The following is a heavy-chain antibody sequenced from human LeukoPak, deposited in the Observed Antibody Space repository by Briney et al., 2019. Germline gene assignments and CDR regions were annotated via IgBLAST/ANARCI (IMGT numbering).Heavy chain of an antibody. CDR1: GGSFSGYY. CDR2: INHSGST. D-gene: IGHD3-22*01. V-gene: IGHV4-34*01. J-gene: IGHJ4*02. Sequence: SETLSLTCAVYGGSFSGYYWSWIRQPPGKGLEWIGEINHSGSTNYNPSLKSRVTISVDTSMNQFSLKLSSVTAADTAVYYCARGRGYYDSSGSFFGYWGQGTLVTVSS. CDR3: ARGRGYYDSSGSFFGY.